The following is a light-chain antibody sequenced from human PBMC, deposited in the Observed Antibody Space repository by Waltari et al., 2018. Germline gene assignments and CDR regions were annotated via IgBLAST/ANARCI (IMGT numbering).Light chain of an antibody. CDR2: WAS. J-gene: IGKJ2*01. V-gene: IGKV4-1*01. CDR1: VFYSANNKNP. Sequence: VFYSANNKNPLACYQQKQGQSPKLLIYWASTRGSGVPDRFSGSGAGTDFTLTISSLQAEDVAVYYCQQYCGTPPYTFGQGTKLEIK. CDR3: QQYCGTPPYT.